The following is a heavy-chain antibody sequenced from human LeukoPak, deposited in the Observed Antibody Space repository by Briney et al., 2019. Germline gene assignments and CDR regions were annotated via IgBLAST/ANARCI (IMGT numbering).Heavy chain of an antibody. D-gene: IGHD6-6*01. CDR1: GGSINSGSYY. CDR3: ARTYSSSLGIFDY. CDR2: IHYSGST. V-gene: IGHV4-39*07. J-gene: IGHJ4*02. Sequence: SETLSLTCTVSGGSINSGSYYWGWIRQPPGKGLEWIGSIHYSGSTYYNPSLKSRATTSVDTSKNQFSLKLSSLTAADTAVYYCARTYSSSLGIFDYWGQGTLVTVSS.